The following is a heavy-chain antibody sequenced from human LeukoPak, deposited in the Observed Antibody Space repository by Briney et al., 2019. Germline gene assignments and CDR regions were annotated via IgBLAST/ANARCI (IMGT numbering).Heavy chain of an antibody. CDR3: ARGPTDMDFDY. Sequence: ASVKVSCKASGYTFTKSDYMHWVRQAPGQGLEWMGIINPSDGTTFYAQKFQGRVTMTRDTSTNTVYMELSSLRSEDTAVFYCARGPTDMDFDYWGQGSLVIVSS. CDR1: GYTFTKSDY. V-gene: IGHV1-46*01. CDR2: INPSDGTT. J-gene: IGHJ4*02.